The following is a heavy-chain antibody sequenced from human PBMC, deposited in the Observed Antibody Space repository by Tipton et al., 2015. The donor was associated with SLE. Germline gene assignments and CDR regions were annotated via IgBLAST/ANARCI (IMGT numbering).Heavy chain of an antibody. CDR2: IYTSGST. D-gene: IGHD2-15*01. CDR3: GHSGLYYYGMDV. CDR1: GGSISSYY. V-gene: IGHV4-4*07. Sequence: TLSLTCTVSGGSISSYYWSWIRQPAGKGLEWIGRIYTSGSTNYNPSLKSRVTISVDTSKNQFSLKLSSVTAADTAVYYCGHSGLYYYGMDVWGQGTTVTVSS. J-gene: IGHJ6*02.